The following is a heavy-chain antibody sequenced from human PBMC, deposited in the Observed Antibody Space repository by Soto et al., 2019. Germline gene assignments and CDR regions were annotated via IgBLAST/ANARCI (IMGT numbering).Heavy chain of an antibody. CDR2: ISGSGDKT. CDR3: AKDRAHSTLLPASVDS. V-gene: IGHV3-23*01. J-gene: IGHJ5*01. D-gene: IGHD2-2*01. Sequence: EVQLLESGGSLVQPGGSLRLSCTASGFIFNNYAMSWVRQAPGKGLEWVSGISGSGDKTYYADSVTGRFIISRGNSESTLFLQMNSLRAEDTALYYCAKDRAHSTLLPASVDSWGQGTLVTVSS. CDR1: GFIFNNYA.